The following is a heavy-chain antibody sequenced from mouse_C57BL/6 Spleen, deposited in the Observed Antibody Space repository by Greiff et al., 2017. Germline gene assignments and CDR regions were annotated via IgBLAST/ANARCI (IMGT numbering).Heavy chain of an antibody. D-gene: IGHD1-1*01. Sequence: VQLQQSGAELARPGASVKLSCKASGYTFTSYGISWVKQRTGQGLEWIGEIYPRSGNTYYNEKFKGKATLTADKSSSTAYMELRSLTSEDSAVYFCARWVVVATRYFDVWGTGTTVTVSS. CDR2: IYPRSGNT. CDR1: GYTFTSYG. J-gene: IGHJ1*03. V-gene: IGHV1-81*01. CDR3: ARWVVVATRYFDV.